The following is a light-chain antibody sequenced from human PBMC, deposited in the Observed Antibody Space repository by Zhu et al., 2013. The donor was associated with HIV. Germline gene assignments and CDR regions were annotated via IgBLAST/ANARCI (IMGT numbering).Light chain of an antibody. CDR2: AAS. V-gene: IGKV1-9*01. Sequence: DIQLTQSPSFLSASVGDRVTITCRASHDIGKYLAWYQQRPGKAPRLLVYAASTTQSGVPSRFGGRGSGTEFTLTIDSLQPEDFATYYCHQPYTYPFTFGPGTKVDIK. CDR3: HQPYTYPFT. J-gene: IGKJ3*01. CDR1: HDIGKY.